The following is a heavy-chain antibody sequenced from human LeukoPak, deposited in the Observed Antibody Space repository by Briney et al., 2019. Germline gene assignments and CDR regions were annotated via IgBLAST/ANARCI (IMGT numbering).Heavy chain of an antibody. J-gene: IGHJ4*02. Sequence: ASVKVSCKASGYTFTGYYMHWVRQAPGQGLEWMGWTSAYNGNTNYAQKLQGRVTMTTDTSTSTAYMELSSLRSEDTAVYYCARSIWDGSGSYYDYWGQGTLVTVSS. CDR3: ARSIWDGSGSYYDY. D-gene: IGHD3-10*01. CDR1: GYTFTGYY. CDR2: TSAYNGNT. V-gene: IGHV1-18*04.